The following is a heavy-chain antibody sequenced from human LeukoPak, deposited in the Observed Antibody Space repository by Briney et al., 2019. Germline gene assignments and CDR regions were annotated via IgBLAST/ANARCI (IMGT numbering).Heavy chain of an antibody. CDR1: GFTFSNFA. Sequence: PGGSLRLSCAASGFTFSNFAMHWVRQAPGKGLEWVSIISYDGSNKYYADSVKGRFTISRDNSKNTLYLQLNSLRAEDTAVYYCARGDIVVVPTAMPLDYWGQETLVTVSS. CDR3: ARGDIVVVPTAMPLDY. CDR2: ISYDGSNK. D-gene: IGHD2-2*01. V-gene: IGHV3-30*04. J-gene: IGHJ4*02.